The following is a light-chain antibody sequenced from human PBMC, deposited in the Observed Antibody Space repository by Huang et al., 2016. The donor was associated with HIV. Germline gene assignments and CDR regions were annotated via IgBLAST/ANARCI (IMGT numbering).Light chain of an antibody. V-gene: IGKV3-11*01. Sequence: EIVLTQSPATLSLFPGERATLSCRASQRVSRNLGWYQQKFGQAPRLFIYDASTRATGSPARFSGSGSGTNFTLTISSLEPEDCAVYYCQQRDTFGPGTRLEIK. CDR1: QRVSRN. J-gene: IGKJ5*01. CDR3: QQRDT. CDR2: DAS.